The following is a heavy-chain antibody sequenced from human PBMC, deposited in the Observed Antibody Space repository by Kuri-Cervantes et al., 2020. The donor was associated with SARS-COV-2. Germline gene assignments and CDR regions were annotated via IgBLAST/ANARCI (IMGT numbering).Heavy chain of an antibody. CDR1: GYSISSGYY. CDR2: IYHSGST. V-gene: IGHV4-38-2*02. Sequence: SQTLSLTCAVSGYSISSGYYWGWIRQPPRKGLEWIGSIYHSGSTYYNPSLKSRVTISVDTSKNQFSLKLSSVTAADTAVYYCARDAVVPAAMSYYYGMDVWGQGTTVTVSS. J-gene: IGHJ6*02. D-gene: IGHD2-2*01. CDR3: ARDAVVPAAMSYYYGMDV.